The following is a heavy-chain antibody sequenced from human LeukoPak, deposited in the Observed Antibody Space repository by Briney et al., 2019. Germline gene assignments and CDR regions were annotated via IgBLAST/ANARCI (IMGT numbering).Heavy chain of an antibody. CDR3: ARHGYYYDSSGYQPAPLTYGLYYYYMDV. Sequence: PSETLSLTCTVSGGSISSYYWGWLRQPPGKGLEWIGSIYYSGSTYYNPSLKSRVTISVDTSKNQFSLKLSSVTAADTAVYYCARHGYYYDSSGYQPAPLTYGLYYYYMDVWGKGTTVTISS. D-gene: IGHD3-22*01. J-gene: IGHJ6*03. V-gene: IGHV4-39*01. CDR2: IYYSGST. CDR1: GGSISSYY.